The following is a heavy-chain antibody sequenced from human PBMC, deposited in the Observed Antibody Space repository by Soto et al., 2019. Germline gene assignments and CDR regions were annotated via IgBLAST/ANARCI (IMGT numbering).Heavy chain of an antibody. CDR1: GFTFSSYA. J-gene: IGHJ4*02. D-gene: IGHD3-22*01. CDR2: ISGSGGST. Sequence: GGSLRLSCAASGFTFSSYAMSWVRQAPGKGLEWVSAISGSGGSTYYADSVKGRFTISRDNSKNTLYLQMNSLRAEDEAVYYCAKDPGEVMYDSSGYYFDYWGQGTLVTVSS. CDR3: AKDPGEVMYDSSGYYFDY. V-gene: IGHV3-23*01.